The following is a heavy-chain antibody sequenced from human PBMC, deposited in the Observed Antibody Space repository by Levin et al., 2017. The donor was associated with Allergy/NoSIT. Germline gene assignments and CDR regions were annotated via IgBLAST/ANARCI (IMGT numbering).Heavy chain of an antibody. CDR3: ARGRQLLWFGELLEIDY. CDR1: GDTFTNHY. CDR2: INPSGGST. Sequence: EASVKVSCKASGDTFTNHYMHWVRQAPGQGLEWMGIINPSGGSTSYAQKFQGRVTMTRDTSTSTVYMELSSLRSEDTAVYYCARGRQLLWFGELLEIDYWGQGTLVTVSS. D-gene: IGHD3-10*01. J-gene: IGHJ4*02. V-gene: IGHV1-46*01.